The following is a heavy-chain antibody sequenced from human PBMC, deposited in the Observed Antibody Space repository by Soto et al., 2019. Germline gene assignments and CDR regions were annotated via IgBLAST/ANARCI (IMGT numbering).Heavy chain of an antibody. CDR3: AAAGRAGGYFDY. J-gene: IGHJ4*02. D-gene: IGHD6-13*01. V-gene: IGHV3-23*01. CDR1: GFTFSSYA. CDR2: ISGSGGST. Sequence: GGSLRLSCAASGFTFSSYAMSWVRQAPGKGLEWVSAISGSGGSTYYADSVKGRFTISRDNSKNTLYLQMNSLRAEDRAVYYCAAAGRAGGYFDYWGQGTLVTVSS.